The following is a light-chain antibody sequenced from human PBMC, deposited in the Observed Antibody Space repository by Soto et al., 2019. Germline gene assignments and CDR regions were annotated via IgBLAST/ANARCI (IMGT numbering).Light chain of an antibody. CDR1: QSVSRY. CDR3: QQRSNWPLT. Sequence: DIVLTQSPATLSLSPGERATLSCRASQSVSRYLAWYQQKPGQAPRLLIYDASNRATGIPARFSGSGSGTDFTLTISSLEPEDFAVYYCQQRSNWPLTFGGGTKVEIK. V-gene: IGKV3-11*01. CDR2: DAS. J-gene: IGKJ4*01.